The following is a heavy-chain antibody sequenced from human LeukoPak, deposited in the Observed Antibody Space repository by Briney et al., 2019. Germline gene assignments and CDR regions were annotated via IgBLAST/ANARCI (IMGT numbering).Heavy chain of an antibody. CDR1: GGSISSSYW. D-gene: IGHD3-22*01. V-gene: IGHV4-4*02. CDR2: VYHSGST. CDR3: AREPPSGLTYAFDI. J-gene: IGHJ3*02. Sequence: SETLSLTCAVSGGSISSSYWWSWVRQPPGKGLEWIGEVYHSGSTNYSPSLKSRVTLSVDKSKNQFSLKLSSVTAADTAVYYCAREPPSGLTYAFDIWGQGTMVTVSS.